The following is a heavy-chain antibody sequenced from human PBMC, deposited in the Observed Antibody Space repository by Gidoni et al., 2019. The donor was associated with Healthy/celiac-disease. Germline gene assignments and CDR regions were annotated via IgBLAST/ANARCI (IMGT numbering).Heavy chain of an antibody. D-gene: IGHD3-22*01. V-gene: IGHV3-53*01. CDR2: VYSGGST. CDR1: GFTGISNY. CDR3: ASRITMIVVETTVVDL. J-gene: IGHJ2*01. Sequence: EVQLVESGGGLIQPGGSLRLSCAASGFTGISNYMSWVRQAPGKGLEWVSGVYSGGSTYSAYSVKGRFTISRDNSKNTLYLQMNSLRSEDTAVYYCASRITMIVVETTVVDLWGRGTLVTVSS.